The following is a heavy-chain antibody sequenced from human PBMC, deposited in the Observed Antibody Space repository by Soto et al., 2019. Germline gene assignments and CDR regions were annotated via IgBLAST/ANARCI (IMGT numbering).Heavy chain of an antibody. J-gene: IGHJ5*02. CDR3: AREVVVGVTAKFDR. V-gene: IGHV3-53*03. Sequence: EVQMVESGGGLIQPGGSLKLSCAVSGFGVTESETYVSWIRQAPGKGLEWVAAFYRGGRRNYAACVKGRIVISRDKSENSVFLQLNLVRVEDTAVYYCAREVVVGVTAKFDRWGQGTMVIVSP. CDR2: FYRGGRR. CDR1: GFGVTESETY. D-gene: IGHD2-21*01.